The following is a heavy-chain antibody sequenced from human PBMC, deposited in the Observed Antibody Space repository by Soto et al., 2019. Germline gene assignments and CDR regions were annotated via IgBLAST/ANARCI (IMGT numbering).Heavy chain of an antibody. CDR3: ARTPRYYGSGSYYYYYYGMDV. D-gene: IGHD3-10*01. Sequence: PGESLKISCKGSGYSFTSYWIGWVRQMPGKGLEWMGIIYPGDSDTRYSPSFQGQVTISADKSISTAYLQWSSLKASDTAMYYCARTPRYYGSGSYYYYYYGMDVWGQGTTVTVSS. CDR2: IYPGDSDT. CDR1: GYSFTSYW. V-gene: IGHV5-51*01. J-gene: IGHJ6*02.